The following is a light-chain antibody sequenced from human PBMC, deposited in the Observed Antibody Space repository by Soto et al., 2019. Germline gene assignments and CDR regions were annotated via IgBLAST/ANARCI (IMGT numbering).Light chain of an antibody. Sequence: EIVLTQSPGTLSLSPGERATLSCRASQSISSRNLAWYQQKPGQAPRLIIFSASNRATGIPDRFSGSGSGTDFSLTISRLEAEDFAVYYCQQYGSSPPWTFGQGTRVEI. V-gene: IGKV3-20*01. CDR1: QSISSRN. CDR2: SAS. J-gene: IGKJ1*01. CDR3: QQYGSSPPWT.